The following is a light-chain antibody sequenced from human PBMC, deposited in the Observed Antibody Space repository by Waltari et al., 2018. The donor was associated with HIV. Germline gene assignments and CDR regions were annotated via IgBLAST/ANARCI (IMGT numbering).Light chain of an antibody. CDR2: EVT. J-gene: IGLJ2*01. Sequence: QSALTQPPSASGSPGQSVTISCTGTRSDVGGYNYVSWYQPHPGKAPKLMLYEVTKRPSGVPDRFSGSRSGNTASLTVSGLQAEDEADYFCSSYAGSKNLVVFGGGTKLTVL. V-gene: IGLV2-8*01. CDR1: RSDVGGYNY. CDR3: SSYAGSKNLVV.